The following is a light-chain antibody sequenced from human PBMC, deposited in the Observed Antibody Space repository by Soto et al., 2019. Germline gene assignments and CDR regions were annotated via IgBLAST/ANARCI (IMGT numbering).Light chain of an antibody. J-gene: IGKJ1*01. CDR2: KAS. CDR3: QQYSRSWT. Sequence: DIQMTQSPSTLSASVGDRVTITCRASQSISNWLAWYQQKAGKAHKLLIYKASSLESGVQSRFSDSGSGTEFTLTISRLQSDDFAPYCCQQYSRSWTCGQGTKLQLK. V-gene: IGKV1-5*03. CDR1: QSISNW.